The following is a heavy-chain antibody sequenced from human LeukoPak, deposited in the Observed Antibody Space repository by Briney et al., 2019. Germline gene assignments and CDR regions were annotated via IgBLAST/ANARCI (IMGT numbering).Heavy chain of an antibody. CDR3: AGAIWFGELSGSFDI. V-gene: IGHV4-4*07. D-gene: IGHD3-10*01. Sequence: PSETLSLTCTVSGGSISSYYWSWIRQPAGKGLEWIGRIYTSGSTNYNPSLKSRVTMSVDTSKNQFSLKLSSVTAADTAVYYCAGAIWFGELSGSFDIWGQGTMVTVSS. CDR1: GGSISSYY. CDR2: IYTSGST. J-gene: IGHJ3*02.